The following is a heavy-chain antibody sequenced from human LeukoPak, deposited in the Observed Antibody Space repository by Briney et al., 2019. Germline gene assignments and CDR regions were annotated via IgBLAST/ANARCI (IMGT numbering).Heavy chain of an antibody. J-gene: IGHJ6*02. V-gene: IGHV1-8*01. D-gene: IGHD4-17*01. CDR3: ARGREITVTTKQKHYYYYGMDV. CDR1: GYTFTSYD. CDR2: MNPNSGNT. Sequence: ASVKVSCKASGYTFTSYDINWVRQATGQGLEWMGWMNPNSGNTGYAQKFQGRVTMTRNTSISTAYMELSSLRSEDTAVYYCARGREITVTTKQKHYYYYGMDVWGQGTTVTVSS.